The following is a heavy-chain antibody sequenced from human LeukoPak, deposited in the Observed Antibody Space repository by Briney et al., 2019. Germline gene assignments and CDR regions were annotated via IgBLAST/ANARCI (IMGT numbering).Heavy chain of an antibody. D-gene: IGHD6-19*01. CDR3: AKDPDIAVAGYFDY. Sequence: GGSLRLSCAASGFIFSRYGMTWVRQAPGKGLEWVAAISGSGAGTYYADSVKGRFTISRDNSKNTLYLQMNSLRAEDTAVYYCAKDPDIAVAGYFDYWGQGTLVTVSS. CDR1: GFIFSRYG. V-gene: IGHV3-23*01. CDR2: ISGSGAGT. J-gene: IGHJ4*02.